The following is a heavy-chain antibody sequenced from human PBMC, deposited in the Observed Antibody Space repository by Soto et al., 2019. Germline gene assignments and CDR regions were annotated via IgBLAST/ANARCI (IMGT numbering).Heavy chain of an antibody. D-gene: IGHD3-22*01. V-gene: IGHV3-30*18. J-gene: IGHJ4*02. CDR1: GFTFSSDG. CDR3: AKALNYYDSSGYDY. Sequence: GGSLRLSCAASGFTFSSDGMHWVRQAPGKGLEWVAVISYDGSNKYYADSVKGRFTISRDNSKNTLYLQMNSLRAEDTAVYYCAKALNYYDSSGYDYWGQGTLVTVSS. CDR2: ISYDGSNK.